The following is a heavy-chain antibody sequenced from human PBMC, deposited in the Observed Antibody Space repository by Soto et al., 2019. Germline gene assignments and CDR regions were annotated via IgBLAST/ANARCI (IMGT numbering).Heavy chain of an antibody. V-gene: IGHV4-30-2*01. D-gene: IGHD2-2*01. CDR1: GGSISSSGYS. CDR2: IYHSGRT. J-gene: IGHJ5*02. CDR3: ARIVEFCISASCRWFDP. Sequence: QLQLQESGSGLVKPSQTLSLTCAVSGGSISSSGYSWNWIRQPPGKGLEWIGYIYHSGRTYYNPSLKSRVAISVDRSKTQYSLNLSSVTAADTAVYYGARIVEFCISASCRWFDPWRQGTLVTASS.